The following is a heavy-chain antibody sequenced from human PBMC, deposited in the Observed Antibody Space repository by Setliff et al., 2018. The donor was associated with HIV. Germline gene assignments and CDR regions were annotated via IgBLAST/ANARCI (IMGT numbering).Heavy chain of an antibody. CDR2: IIPNSGGT. J-gene: IGHJ3*02. CDR1: GYTFSTHG. Sequence: ASVKVSCKAFGYTFSTHGVSWVRRAPGQGLEWMGRIIPNSGGTNYAQKFQGRVTMTRDTSISTAYMELSGLRSDDTAVYYCASKVFCTNGVCLDAFDIWGQGTMVTVSS. D-gene: IGHD2-8*01. V-gene: IGHV1-2*06. CDR3: ASKVFCTNGVCLDAFDI.